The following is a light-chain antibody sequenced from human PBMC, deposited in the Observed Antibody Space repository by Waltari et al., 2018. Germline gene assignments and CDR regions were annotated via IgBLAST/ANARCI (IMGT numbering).Light chain of an antibody. CDR1: QTMSSD. Sequence: DIQRTQSPSARSASVGDSVTNSCRASQTMSSDLNWYQQKPGTAPKVLIYAVSNLPSGVPSRFSGRGSGTDFTLTISSLQPDDSATYYCQQSSTWPFGQGTTVEIK. CDR2: AVS. CDR3: QQSSTWP. V-gene: IGKV1-39*01. J-gene: IGKJ1*01.